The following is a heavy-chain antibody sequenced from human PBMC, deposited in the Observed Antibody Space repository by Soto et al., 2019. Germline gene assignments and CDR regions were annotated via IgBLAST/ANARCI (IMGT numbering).Heavy chain of an antibody. Sequence: SETLYLTCTVSGGSISSYYWSWIRQPPGKGLEWIGEINHSGSTNYNPSLKSRVTISVDTSKNQFSLKLSSVTAADTSVYYCSRVPWNYSSGYYGAFDIWGQGTMVTVSS. CDR3: SRVPWNYSSGYYGAFDI. J-gene: IGHJ3*02. CDR2: INHSGST. CDR1: GGSISSYY. V-gene: IGHV4-34*01. D-gene: IGHD3-22*01.